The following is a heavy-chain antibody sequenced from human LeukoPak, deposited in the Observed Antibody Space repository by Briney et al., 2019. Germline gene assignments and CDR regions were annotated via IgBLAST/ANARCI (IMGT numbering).Heavy chain of an antibody. Sequence: SETLSLTCTVSGGSISSSYWTWIRQPPGKGLEWIGYIHSSGSTSYNPSLKSRVTISLDTSKNQFSLKLSSVTAADAALYYCAGAPYYYDSSGYPTPDYWGQGTLVTVSS. D-gene: IGHD3-22*01. CDR3: AGAPYYYDSSGYPTPDY. J-gene: IGHJ4*02. CDR2: IHSSGST. CDR1: GGSISSSY. V-gene: IGHV4-59*01.